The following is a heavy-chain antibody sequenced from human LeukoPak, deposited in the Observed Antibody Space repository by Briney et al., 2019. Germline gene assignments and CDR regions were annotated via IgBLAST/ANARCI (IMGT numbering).Heavy chain of an antibody. CDR2: INHSGST. CDR1: GGSIRSYY. J-gene: IGHJ6*03. V-gene: IGHV4-34*01. D-gene: IGHD3-22*01. CDR3: ARGRSGYYDSSGYYYPVVYYYYYYMDV. Sequence: SETLSLTCTVSGGSIRSYYWSWIRQPPGKGLEWIGEINHSGSTNYNPSLKSRVTISVDTSKNQFSLKLSSVTAADTAVYYCARGRSGYYDSSGYYYPVVYYYYYYMDVWGKGTTVTVSS.